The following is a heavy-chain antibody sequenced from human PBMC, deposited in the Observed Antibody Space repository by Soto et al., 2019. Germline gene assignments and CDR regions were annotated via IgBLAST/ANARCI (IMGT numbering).Heavy chain of an antibody. CDR1: GGSISSGGYY. CDR2: IYYSGST. J-gene: IGHJ3*02. Sequence: QVQLQESGPGLVKPSQTLSLTCTVSGGSISSGGYYWSWIRQHPGKGLEWIGYIYYSGSTYYNPSLQSRVTISVDTSKNQFSLKLSSVTAADTAVYYCARESMALPTWHNAFDIWGQGTMVTVSS. CDR3: ARESMALPTWHNAFDI. V-gene: IGHV4-31*03. D-gene: IGHD2-21*01.